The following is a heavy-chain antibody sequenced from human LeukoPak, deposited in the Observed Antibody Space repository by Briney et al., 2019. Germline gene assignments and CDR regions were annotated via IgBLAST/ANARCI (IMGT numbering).Heavy chain of an antibody. CDR1: GFTVSSNY. J-gene: IGHJ4*02. Sequence: GGSLRLSCAASGFTVSSNYMSWVRQAPGKGLEWVSVIYSGGSTYYADSVKGRFTISRDNSKNTLYLQMNSLRAEDTAVYYCARGSTYYDSSGQVPFDYWGQGTLVTVSS. CDR2: IYSGGST. D-gene: IGHD3-22*01. CDR3: ARGSTYYDSSGQVPFDY. V-gene: IGHV3-53*01.